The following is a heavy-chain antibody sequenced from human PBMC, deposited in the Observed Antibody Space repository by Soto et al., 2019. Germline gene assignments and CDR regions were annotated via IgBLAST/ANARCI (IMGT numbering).Heavy chain of an antibody. D-gene: IGHD2-15*01. Sequence: QVQLVQSGAEVKKPGSSVKVSCKASGGTFSTYTISWVRQAPGQGLEWMGRIIPILGIANYAQKFQGRVTITADKSTSTAYMELSRLRSEDTSAYYCASRSTVVVAATEAFDYWGQGTLVTVSS. J-gene: IGHJ4*02. CDR2: IIPILGIA. CDR1: GGTFSTYT. V-gene: IGHV1-69*02. CDR3: ASRSTVVVAATEAFDY.